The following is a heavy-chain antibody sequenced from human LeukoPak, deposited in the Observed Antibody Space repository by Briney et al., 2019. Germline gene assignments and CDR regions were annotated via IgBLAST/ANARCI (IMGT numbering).Heavy chain of an antibody. D-gene: IGHD6-13*01. CDR2: INAGNGNT. V-gene: IGHV1-3*01. J-gene: IGHJ1*01. Sequence: AASVKVSCKASGCTLTSYAMHWVRQAPGQRLEWMGWINAGNGNTKYSQKFQGRVTITRDTSASTAYMELSSLRSEDTAVYYCARVPSPGYSSSRAEYFQHWGQGTLVTVSS. CDR1: GCTLTSYA. CDR3: ARVPSPGYSSSRAEYFQH.